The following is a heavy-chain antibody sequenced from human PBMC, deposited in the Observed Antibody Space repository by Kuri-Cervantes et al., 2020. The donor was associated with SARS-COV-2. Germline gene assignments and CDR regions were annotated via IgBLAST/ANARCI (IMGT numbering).Heavy chain of an antibody. J-gene: IGHJ4*02. CDR2: IDPSDSYT. D-gene: IGHD3-10*01. CDR1: GYSFTSYW. Sequence: KVSCKGSGYSFTSYWISWVRQMPGKGLEWMGRIDPSDSYTNYSPSFQGHATISADKSISTAYLQWSSLKASDTAMYYCASNYYGSGKWGQGTLVTVSS. CDR3: ASNYYGSGK. V-gene: IGHV5-10-1*01.